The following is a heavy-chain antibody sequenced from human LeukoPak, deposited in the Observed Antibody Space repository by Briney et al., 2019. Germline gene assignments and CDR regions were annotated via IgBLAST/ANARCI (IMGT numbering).Heavy chain of an antibody. J-gene: IGHJ5*02. CDR1: GDSISSGSYY. Sequence: SETLSLTCTVSGDSISSGSYYWSWIRQPAGKGLEWIVRIYTSGSTDYNPSLKSRVTISVDTSKNQFSLKLSSVTAADTAVYYCARDKTLAYCGGDCYPETWGQGALVTVSS. CDR3: ARDKTLAYCGGDCYPET. V-gene: IGHV4-61*02. D-gene: IGHD2-21*01. CDR2: IYTSGST.